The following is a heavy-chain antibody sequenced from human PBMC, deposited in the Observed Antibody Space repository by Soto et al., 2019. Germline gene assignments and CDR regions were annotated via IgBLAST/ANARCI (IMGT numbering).Heavy chain of an antibody. Sequence: GGSLRLSCAASGFTFSSYTMSWVRQAPGKGLEWVSAISGSGGSTYYADSVKGRFTISRDNSKNTLYLQMNSPRAEDKAVYYCAPTPPGGYCSGGSCPKFDYWGQGTLVTVSS. CDR2: ISGSGGST. CDR3: APTPPGGYCSGGSCPKFDY. J-gene: IGHJ4*02. CDR1: GFTFSSYT. V-gene: IGHV3-23*01. D-gene: IGHD2-15*01.